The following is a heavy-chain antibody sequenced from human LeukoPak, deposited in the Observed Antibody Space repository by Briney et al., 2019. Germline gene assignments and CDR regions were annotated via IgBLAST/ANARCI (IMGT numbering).Heavy chain of an antibody. J-gene: IGHJ4*02. V-gene: IGHV4-30-4*01. Sequence: SETLSHTCIVPGGSISIGNYYWSSIRQPPGKGLEWLGYIYYSGSAYYNPSLKSRVTISVDTSKNQFSLKLSSVTAADAAVYYCARGLARFHGSASDYWGQGALVTVSS. D-gene: IGHD2-2*03. CDR2: IYYSGSA. CDR1: GGSISIGNYY. CDR3: ARGLARFHGSASDY.